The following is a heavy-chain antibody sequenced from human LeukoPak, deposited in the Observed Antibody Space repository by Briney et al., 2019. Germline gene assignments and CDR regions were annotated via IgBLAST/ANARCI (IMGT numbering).Heavy chain of an antibody. CDR3: ARSIAVAGTFDY. V-gene: IGHV3-66*01. Sequence: PGGSLRLSCAASGFTVSSNYMSWVRQAPGKGLEWVSAIYSGGSTYYADSVKGRFTISRDNSKNTLYLQMNSLRAEDTAVYYCARSIAVAGTFDYWGQGTLVTVSS. CDR1: GFTVSSNY. D-gene: IGHD6-19*01. J-gene: IGHJ4*02. CDR2: IYSGGST.